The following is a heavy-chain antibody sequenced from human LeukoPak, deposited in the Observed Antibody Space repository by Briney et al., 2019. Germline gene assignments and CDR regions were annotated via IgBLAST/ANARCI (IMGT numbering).Heavy chain of an antibody. CDR3: AKDRGRTWVQVAN. Sequence: GGSLRLSCAASGYTFNNAWMNWVRQAPGKGLEWVGRIKSKTDGGTTDYAAPVKGRFTISRDDSKNTLYLQMNSLRVEDTAVYYCAKDRGRTWVQVANWGQGTLVTVSS. CDR1: GYTFNNAW. J-gene: IGHJ4*02. D-gene: IGHD2-15*01. V-gene: IGHV3-15*01. CDR2: IKSKTDGGTT.